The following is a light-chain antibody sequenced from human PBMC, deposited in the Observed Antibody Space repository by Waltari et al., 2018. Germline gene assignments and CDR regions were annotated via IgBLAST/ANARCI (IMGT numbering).Light chain of an antibody. Sequence: DIQMTQSPSSLSASVGDTITITCRSSQSISTFLNWFQQKPGNSPKLLIFAASNLHSGVPSRVSGSGSETDFTLSISSLQPEDFATYFCHQSFTTPETFGQGTRLEFK. J-gene: IGKJ5*01. CDR2: AAS. CDR1: QSISTF. V-gene: IGKV1-39*01. CDR3: HQSFTTPET.